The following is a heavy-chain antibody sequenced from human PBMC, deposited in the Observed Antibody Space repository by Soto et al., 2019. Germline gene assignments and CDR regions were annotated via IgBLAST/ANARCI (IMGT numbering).Heavy chain of an antibody. Sequence: GASVKGSLKASGYAFTSYAMHWVRQAPGQRLEWMGWINAGNGNTKYSQKFQGRVTITRDTSASTAYMELSSLRSEDTAVYYCARSYDSSGYYFAFDIWGQGTMVTVSS. J-gene: IGHJ3*02. D-gene: IGHD3-22*01. V-gene: IGHV1-3*01. CDR2: INAGNGNT. CDR3: ARSYDSSGYYFAFDI. CDR1: GYAFTSYA.